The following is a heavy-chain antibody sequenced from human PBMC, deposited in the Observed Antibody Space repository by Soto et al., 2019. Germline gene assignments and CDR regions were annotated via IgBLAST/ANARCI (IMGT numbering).Heavy chain of an antibody. V-gene: IGHV3-23*01. Sequence: EVQLLESGGGLGQPGGSLRLSCAASGFTFSSYAMSWVRQAPGKGLEWVSAISGSGGSTYYADSVKGRFTISRDNSKNTLYLQMNSLRAEDTALYYSARRGDIVATLPLDYYSYGMDVWGQGTTVTVSS. CDR2: ISGSGGST. D-gene: IGHD5-12*01. CDR3: ARRGDIVATLPLDYYSYGMDV. CDR1: GFTFSSYA. J-gene: IGHJ6*02.